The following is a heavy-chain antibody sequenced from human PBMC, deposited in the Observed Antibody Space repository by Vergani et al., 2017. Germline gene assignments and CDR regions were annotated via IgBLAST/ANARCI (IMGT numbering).Heavy chain of an antibody. V-gene: IGHV5-51*01. Sequence: EVQLVQSGAEVKKPGESLKISCKYSESSFISNEIAWVRQMSGKGLQWMGNINPLDSKIAYSPSFQGQAIMSLDKSITTAYLQWRSLKASDTAIYYCTRHVPCGDGACLHFDHWGQGTQVTVSS. CDR2: INPLDSKI. J-gene: IGHJ4*02. CDR3: TRHVPCGDGACLHFDH. CDR1: ESSFISNE. D-gene: IGHD2-21*01.